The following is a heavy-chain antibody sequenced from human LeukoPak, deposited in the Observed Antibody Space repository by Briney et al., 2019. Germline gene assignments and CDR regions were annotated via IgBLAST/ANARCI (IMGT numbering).Heavy chain of an antibody. CDR3: ARVSGWYTY. V-gene: IGHV4-34*01. Sequence: SETLSLTCAVYGRSFSGYYWSWIRQPPGKGLEWIGEINHSGGTNYNPSLKSRVTISVDTSKNQFSLKLSSVTAADTAVYYCARVSGWYTYWGQGTLVTVSS. CDR2: INHSGGT. J-gene: IGHJ4*02. CDR1: GRSFSGYY. D-gene: IGHD6-19*01.